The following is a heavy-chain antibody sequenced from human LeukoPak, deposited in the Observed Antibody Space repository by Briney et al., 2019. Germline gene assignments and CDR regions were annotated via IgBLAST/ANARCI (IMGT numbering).Heavy chain of an antibody. Sequence: ASVKVSCKASGYTFTSYDINWLRQATGQGLEWMGWMNPNSGNTGYAQKFQGRVTMTRNTSISTAYMELSSLRSEDTAVYYCARGSQLYDQDDYWGQGTLVTVSS. CDR1: GYTFTSYD. J-gene: IGHJ4*02. D-gene: IGHD3-16*01. CDR3: ARGSQLYDQDDY. CDR2: MNPNSGNT. V-gene: IGHV1-8*01.